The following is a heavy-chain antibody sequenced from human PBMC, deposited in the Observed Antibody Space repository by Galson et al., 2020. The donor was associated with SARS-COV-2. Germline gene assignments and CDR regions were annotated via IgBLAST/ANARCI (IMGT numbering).Heavy chain of an antibody. J-gene: IGHJ4*02. D-gene: IGHD5-18*01. V-gene: IGHV3-21*01. CDR1: GFDFSTFI. Sequence: GESLKISCAASGFDFSTFIMIWVRQTPGKGLEWVSSIISSSEHIYYADSVKGRFTVSRDNAKNSLFLQMDSLRAEDTGVYYCARDRYRNVDYWGQGTLVTVSS. CDR2: IISSSEHI. CDR3: ARDRYRNVDY.